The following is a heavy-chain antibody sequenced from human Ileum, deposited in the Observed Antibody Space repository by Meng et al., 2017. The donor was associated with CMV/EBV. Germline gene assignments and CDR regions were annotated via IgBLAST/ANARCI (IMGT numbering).Heavy chain of an antibody. Sequence: SLKISCAASGFTFSSYGMSWVRQAPGKGLEWVSLIYYDDSSAYYADSVKGRFTISRDNSKNTLYLQMNSLRAEDTAVYYCARVGTGGRAFDIWGQGTMVTVSS. J-gene: IGHJ3*02. CDR3: ARVGTGGRAFDI. V-gene: IGHV3-23*03. D-gene: IGHD5-18*01. CDR1: GFTFSSYG. CDR2: IYYDDSSA.